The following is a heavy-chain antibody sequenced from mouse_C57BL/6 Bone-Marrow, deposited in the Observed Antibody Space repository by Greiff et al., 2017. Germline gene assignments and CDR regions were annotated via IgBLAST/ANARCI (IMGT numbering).Heavy chain of an antibody. V-gene: IGHV14-4*01. CDR3: TTDYSNYVGVSWFAY. CDR1: GFNIKDDY. CDR2: IDPENGDT. J-gene: IGHJ3*01. D-gene: IGHD2-5*01. Sequence: EVKLVESGAELVRPGASVKLSCTASGFNIKDDYMHWVKQRPEQGLEWIGWIDPENGDTEYASKFQGKATITADTSSNTAYLQLSSLTSEDAAVYYCTTDYSNYVGVSWFAYWGQGTLVTVSA.